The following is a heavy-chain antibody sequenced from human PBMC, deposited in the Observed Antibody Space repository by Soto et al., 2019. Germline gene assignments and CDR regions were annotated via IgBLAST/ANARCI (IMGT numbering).Heavy chain of an antibody. CDR2: IIPIFSTP. J-gene: IGHJ6*02. D-gene: IGHD2-15*01. CDR1: GGTFGNSA. CDR3: ARDKDRQQLGGNYYYGIDV. V-gene: IGHV1-69*12. Sequence: QVQLVQSGAEVKKPGSSVTVSCKASGGTFGNSAISWVRQAPGQGLEWMGGIIPIFSTPDYAQKFQGRITITADDSTTTAYMELTSLKSEDTAVYSCARDKDRQQLGGNYYYGIDVWGQGTTVTVSS.